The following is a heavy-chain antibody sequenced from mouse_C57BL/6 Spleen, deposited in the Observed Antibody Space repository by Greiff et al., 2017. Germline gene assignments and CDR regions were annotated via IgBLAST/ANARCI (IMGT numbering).Heavy chain of an antibody. CDR2: ISDGGSYT. Sequence: EVQLVESGGGLVKPGGSLKLSCAASGFTFSSYAMSWVRQTPEKRLEWVATISDGGSYTYYPDNVKGRFTISRDNAKNNLYLQMSHLKSEDTAVYYGARGGGSGLRGRYFDVWGTGTTVTVSS. D-gene: IGHD2-2*01. CDR3: ARGGGSGLRGRYFDV. V-gene: IGHV5-4*01. CDR1: GFTFSSYA. J-gene: IGHJ1*03.